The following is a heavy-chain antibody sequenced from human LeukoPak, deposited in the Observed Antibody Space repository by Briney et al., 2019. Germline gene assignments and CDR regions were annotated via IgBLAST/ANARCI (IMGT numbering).Heavy chain of an antibody. D-gene: IGHD3-10*02. CDR3: ARDVPPY. V-gene: IGHV3-21*01. Sequence: GGSLRLSCAASGFTVSSNYMSWVRQAPGKGLEWVSSISSSSSYIYYADSVKGRFTISRDNAKNSQYLQMNSLRAEDTAVYYCARDVPPYWGQGTLVTVSS. J-gene: IGHJ4*02. CDR2: ISSSSSYI. CDR1: GFTVSSNY.